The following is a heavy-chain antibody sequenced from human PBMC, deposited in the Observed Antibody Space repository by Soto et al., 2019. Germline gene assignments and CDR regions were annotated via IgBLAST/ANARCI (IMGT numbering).Heavy chain of an antibody. CDR3: ARAPAYCSSTSCYDGLDY. CDR1: GYTFTSYD. Sequence: QVQLVQSGAEVKKPGASVKVSCKASGYTFTSYDINWVRQATGQGLEWMGWMNPNSGNTGYAQKFQGRDTMTRNTSISTAYMELSSLRSEDTAVYYCARAPAYCSSTSCYDGLDYWGQGTLVTVSS. CDR2: MNPNSGNT. J-gene: IGHJ4*02. D-gene: IGHD2-2*01. V-gene: IGHV1-8*01.